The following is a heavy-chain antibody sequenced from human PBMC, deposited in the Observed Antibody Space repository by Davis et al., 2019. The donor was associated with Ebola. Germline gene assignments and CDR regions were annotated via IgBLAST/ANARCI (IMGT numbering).Heavy chain of an antibody. CDR3: ARDRRYYDSSGMIPFDI. Sequence: PGGSLRLSCAASGFTFSSYEMNWVRQAPGKGLEWVSYISSSGSTIYYADSVKGRFTISRDNAKNSLYLQMNSLRAEDTAVYYCARDRRYYDSSGMIPFDIWGQGTMVTVSS. V-gene: IGHV3-48*03. CDR2: ISSSGSTI. D-gene: IGHD3-22*01. J-gene: IGHJ3*02. CDR1: GFTFSSYE.